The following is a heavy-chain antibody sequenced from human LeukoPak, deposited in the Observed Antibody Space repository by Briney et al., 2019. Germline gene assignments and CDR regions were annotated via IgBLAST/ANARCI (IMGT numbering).Heavy chain of an antibody. J-gene: IGHJ4*02. Sequence: PGGALRLSCAASGFTFSRFWMHWVRQAPGKGLVWVSRINGDGSSTNYADSVKSRFTISRDNAKSTPYLQMNSLRAEDTAVYFCAAYYELHYCGQGTLVTVSS. CDR1: GFTFSRFW. V-gene: IGHV3-74*01. CDR3: AAYYELHY. CDR2: INGDGSST. D-gene: IGHD3-16*01.